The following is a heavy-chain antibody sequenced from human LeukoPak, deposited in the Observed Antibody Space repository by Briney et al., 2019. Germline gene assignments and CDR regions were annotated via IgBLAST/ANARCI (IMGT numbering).Heavy chain of an antibody. V-gene: IGHV3-66*02. CDR2: LYSGGST. J-gene: IGHJ4*02. D-gene: IGHD3-10*01. CDR3: ARETHYYFDL. Sequence: PGGSLRLSCAVSGFTVSSNYMTWVRQAPGKGLEWVSVLYSGGSTDYADSVNGRFTISRDSSRNTLYLQMNSLRVEDTAVYYCARETHYYFDLWGQGTLVTVSS. CDR1: GFTVSSNY.